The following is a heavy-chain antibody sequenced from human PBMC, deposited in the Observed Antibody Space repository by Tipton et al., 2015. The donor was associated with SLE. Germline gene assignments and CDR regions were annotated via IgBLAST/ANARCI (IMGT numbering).Heavy chain of an antibody. CDR3: AASAMGH. CDR2: INQGGSER. J-gene: IGHJ4*02. CDR1: GFTFNNFW. Sequence: SLRLSCAASGFTFNNFWMTWFRQAPGKGLEWVANINQGGSERHYVDSVQGRFTISRDNAKNSLSLQMNSLRAEDTALYYCAASAMGHWGQGTLVTVSS. V-gene: IGHV3-7*01. D-gene: IGHD5-24*01.